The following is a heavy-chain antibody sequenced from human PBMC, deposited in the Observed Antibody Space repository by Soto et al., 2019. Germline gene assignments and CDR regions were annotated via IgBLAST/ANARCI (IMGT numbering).Heavy chain of an antibody. V-gene: IGHV4-31*03. D-gene: IGHD5-18*01. CDR1: GGSIRSGGYY. CDR2: IYYSGNT. Sequence: SETLSLTCTVSGGSIRSGGYYWSWVRQNPRRGLEWIGNIYYSGNTYYNPSLKSRLTISVDTSKNQFSLNLSSVTAADTAVYYCARDRLMATAGTARHYFGMDVWGQGTTVTVSS. J-gene: IGHJ6*02. CDR3: ARDRLMATAGTARHYFGMDV.